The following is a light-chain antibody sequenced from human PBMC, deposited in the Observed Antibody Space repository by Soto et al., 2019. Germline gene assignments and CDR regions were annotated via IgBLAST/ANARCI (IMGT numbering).Light chain of an antibody. CDR2: DAS. CDR1: RDISNY. CDR3: QQNDNLPPLT. J-gene: IGKJ4*01. Sequence: DIQMTQSPSSLSASVADRVTITCQASRDISNYLNWYQHKPGKVPKLLIYDASKLETGVPSRFGGSGSGTDFTFTISSLQPEDVATYYCQQNDNLPPLTFGGGTKVEIK. V-gene: IGKV1-33*01.